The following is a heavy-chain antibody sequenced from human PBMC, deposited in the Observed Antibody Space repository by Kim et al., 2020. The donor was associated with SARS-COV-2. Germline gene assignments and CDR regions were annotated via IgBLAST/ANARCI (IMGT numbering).Heavy chain of an antibody. D-gene: IGHD6-19*01. Sequence: SLKSRVTISVDTSKNQFSLKLSSVTAADTAVYYCASSIAVAGVYYYGMDVWGQGTTVTVSS. J-gene: IGHJ6*02. V-gene: IGHV4-59*01. CDR3: ASSIAVAGVYYYGMDV.